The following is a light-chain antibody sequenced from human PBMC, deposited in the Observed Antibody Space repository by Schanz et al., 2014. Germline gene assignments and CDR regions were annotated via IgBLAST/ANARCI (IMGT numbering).Light chain of an antibody. CDR3: QQYGNSPKT. Sequence: EVVLTQSPGTLSLSPGERATLSCRASQSVRSSSLVWYQQKPGQAPRLLISDASNRATGTPARFSGSGSGTDFTLTISSLEPEDFAVYYCQQYGNSPKTFGQGTKLEIK. CDR1: QSVRSSS. CDR2: DAS. V-gene: IGKV3-20*01. J-gene: IGKJ2*01.